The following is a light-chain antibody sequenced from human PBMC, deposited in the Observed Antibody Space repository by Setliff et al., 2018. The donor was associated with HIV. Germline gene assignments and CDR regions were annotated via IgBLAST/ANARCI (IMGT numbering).Light chain of an antibody. CDR3: SSYTTSNTYV. Sequence: QSVLTQPPSASGSPGQSVTISCTGTSSDVGGYNYVSWYQQHPGKAPKLMIYEVSKRPSGVPDRFSGSKSVNTASLTISGLQAEDEADYYCSSYTTSNTYVFGTGTKVTVL. CDR2: EVS. J-gene: IGLJ1*01. CDR1: SSDVGGYNY. V-gene: IGLV2-8*01.